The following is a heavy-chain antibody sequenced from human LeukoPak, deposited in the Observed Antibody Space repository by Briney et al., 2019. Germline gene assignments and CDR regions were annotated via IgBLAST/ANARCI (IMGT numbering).Heavy chain of an antibody. V-gene: IGHV3-64*01. CDR1: GFTFSSYA. D-gene: IGHD1-26*01. Sequence: PGGSLRLSCAASGFTFSSYAMHWVRQAPGKGLEYVSAISSNGGSTYYANSVKGRFTISRDNSKNTLYLQMGSLRAEDMAVYYCARGLSGSYNPDDAFDVWGQGTMVTVSS. CDR3: ARGLSGSYNPDDAFDV. J-gene: IGHJ3*01. CDR2: ISSNGGST.